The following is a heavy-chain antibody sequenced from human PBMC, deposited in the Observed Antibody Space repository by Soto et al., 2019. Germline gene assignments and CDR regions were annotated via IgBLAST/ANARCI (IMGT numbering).Heavy chain of an antibody. J-gene: IGHJ3*02. CDR1: GFTFSSYG. D-gene: IGHD3-3*01. CDR3: AKDIVRFLEWLFDAFDI. Sequence: QVQLVESGGGVVQPGRSLRLSCAASGFTFSSYGMHWVRQAPGKGLEWVAVISYDGSNKYYADSVKGRFTISRDNSKNTLYLQMNSLRAEDTAVYYCAKDIVRFLEWLFDAFDIWGQGTMVTVSS. V-gene: IGHV3-30*18. CDR2: ISYDGSNK.